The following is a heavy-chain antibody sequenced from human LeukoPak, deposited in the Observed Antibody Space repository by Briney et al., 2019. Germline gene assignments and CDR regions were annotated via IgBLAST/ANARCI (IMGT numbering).Heavy chain of an antibody. CDR1: GYTFTSYY. Sequence: ASVKVSCKASGYTFTSYYMHWVRQAPGQGLEWMGIINPSGGSTSYAQKFQGRVTMTRDASTSTVYMELSSLRSEDTAVYYCARSLVGAYYYYYYMDVWGKGTTVTVSS. V-gene: IGHV1-46*01. CDR2: INPSGGST. CDR3: ARSLVGAYYYYYYMDV. D-gene: IGHD1-26*01. J-gene: IGHJ6*03.